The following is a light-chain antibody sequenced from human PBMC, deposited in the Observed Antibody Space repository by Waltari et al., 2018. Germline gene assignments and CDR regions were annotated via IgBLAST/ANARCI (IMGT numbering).Light chain of an antibody. J-gene: IGKJ2*01. Sequence: DMVMTQSPATLSLSPGDRATLPCRASQGISSNLAWYQHRPGQAPRLLMYGTSTRATGIPARFSGSGSGTEFTLTISSLQSEDSAVYYCQHYNNWPPVYTFGRGTNLEIK. CDR3: QHYNNWPPVYT. CDR1: QGISSN. CDR2: GTS. V-gene: IGKV3-15*01.